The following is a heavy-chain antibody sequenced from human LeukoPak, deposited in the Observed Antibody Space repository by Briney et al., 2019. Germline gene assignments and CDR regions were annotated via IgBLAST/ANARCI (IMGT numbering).Heavy chain of an antibody. CDR1: GGSFSGYY. CDR3: ASYGDYVWDY. V-gene: IGHV4-34*01. Sequence: SETLSLTCAVYGGSFSGYYWSWIRQTPGKGLEWIGEISHSGSTNYNLSLKSRVTISVDTSKNQFSLKLSSVTAADTAVYYCASYGDYVWDYWGQGTLVTVSS. J-gene: IGHJ4*02. CDR2: ISHSGST. D-gene: IGHD4-17*01.